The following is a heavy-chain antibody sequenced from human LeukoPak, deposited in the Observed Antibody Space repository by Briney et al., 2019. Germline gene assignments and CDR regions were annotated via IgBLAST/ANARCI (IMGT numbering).Heavy chain of an antibody. CDR1: GFTFSRHG. CDR3: AKGSFYCSGNTCPQYYYYMDV. Sequence: GGSLRLSCAASGFTFSRHGMHWVRQAPGKGLEWVAFIRYDGSDKYYADSVKGRFTIPRDNSENTLYLQMNSLRAEDTAVYYCAKGSFYCSGNTCPQYYYYMDVWGKGTTVTVSS. D-gene: IGHD2-15*01. V-gene: IGHV3-30*02. J-gene: IGHJ6*03. CDR2: IRYDGSDK.